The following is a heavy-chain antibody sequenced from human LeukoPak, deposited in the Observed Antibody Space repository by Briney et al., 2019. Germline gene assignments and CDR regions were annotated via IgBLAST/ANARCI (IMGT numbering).Heavy chain of an antibody. CDR3: ARGDYNDGAGYLDH. CDR2: IYYNGIT. J-gene: IGHJ5*02. V-gene: IGHV4-30-4*01. D-gene: IGHD3-22*01. Sequence: SETLALTCTVSGGSIFSGDYYWNWIRQPPGKGLEWIAYIYYNGITYYNPSLESRVTISVDTSKNQFSLKLSSVTAADTAVYYCARGDYNDGAGYLDHWGQGTLVPVSS. CDR1: GGSIFSGDYY.